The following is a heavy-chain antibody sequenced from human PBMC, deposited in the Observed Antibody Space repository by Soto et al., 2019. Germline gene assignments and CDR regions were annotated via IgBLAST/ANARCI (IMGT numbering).Heavy chain of an antibody. D-gene: IGHD2-15*01. CDR2: INPNSGGT. J-gene: IGHJ5*02. V-gene: IGHV1-2*04. CDR3: ALGYCSGGSCYDWFDP. Sequence: ASVKVSCKASGYTFTGYYMHWVRQAPGQGLEWMGWINPNSGGTNYAQKFQGWVTMTRDTSISTAYMELNRLTSDDTAVYYCALGYCSGGSCYDWFDPWAQRTLVTVSS. CDR1: GYTFTGYY.